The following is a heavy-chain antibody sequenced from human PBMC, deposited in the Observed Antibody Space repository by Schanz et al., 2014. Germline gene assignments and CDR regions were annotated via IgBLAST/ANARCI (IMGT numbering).Heavy chain of an antibody. V-gene: IGHV3-33*06. CDR3: AKDMNREATAPES. CDR1: GFTFSSYG. CDR2: IWYDGNNK. J-gene: IGHJ5*02. D-gene: IGHD5-12*01. Sequence: QVQLVESGGGVVQPGRSLRLSCAASGFTFSSYGMHWVRQAPGKGLEWVAVIWYDGNNKYYADSVKGRFTVSRDNSKNTVYLHMNSLRDEDTAVYYCAKDMNREATAPESWGQGTLVVVSS.